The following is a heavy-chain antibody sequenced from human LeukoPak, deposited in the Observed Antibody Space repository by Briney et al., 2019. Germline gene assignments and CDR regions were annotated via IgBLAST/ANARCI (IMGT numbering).Heavy chain of an antibody. CDR2: IYTSGSP. Sequence: SETLSLTCTVSGGSTSSYYWSWIRQPAGKGLEWIGRIYTSGSPNYNPSLKSRVTMSVDTSKNQFSLKLSSVTAADTAVYYCARVSSSWYQDWYFDLWGRGTLVTVSS. J-gene: IGHJ2*01. CDR1: GGSTSSYY. CDR3: ARVSSSWYQDWYFDL. D-gene: IGHD6-13*01. V-gene: IGHV4-4*07.